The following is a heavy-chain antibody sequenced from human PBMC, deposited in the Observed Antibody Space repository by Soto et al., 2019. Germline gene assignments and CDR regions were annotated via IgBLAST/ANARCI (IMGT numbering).Heavy chain of an antibody. J-gene: IGHJ4*02. Sequence: QVQLVDSGGGVVQPGRSLRLSCAASGFTFTTYGMHWVRRAPGKGLEWVAVISYDGSHAYYADSVKGRFTISRDNSKNTLYLQINSLRAEDTAVYYCAKERTYSFASGFDYWGRGTLVTVSS. CDR3: AKERTYSFASGFDY. CDR1: GFTFTTYG. D-gene: IGHD1-26*01. CDR2: ISYDGSHA. V-gene: IGHV3-30*18.